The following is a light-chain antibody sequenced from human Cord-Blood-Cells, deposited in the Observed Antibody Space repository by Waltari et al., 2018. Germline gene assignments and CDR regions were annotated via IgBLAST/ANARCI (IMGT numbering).Light chain of an antibody. CDR1: SSDVGGYNY. V-gene: IGLV2-14*01. CDR2: DVS. Sequence: QSALTQSASVSGSPGQSITISCTGTSSDVGGYNYVSWYQQHPGKAPKLMIYDVSNRPSGVSNRVSGSKSGNTASLTISGLQAEDEADYYCSSYTSSSTVVFGGGTKLTVL. J-gene: IGLJ2*01. CDR3: SSYTSSSTVV.